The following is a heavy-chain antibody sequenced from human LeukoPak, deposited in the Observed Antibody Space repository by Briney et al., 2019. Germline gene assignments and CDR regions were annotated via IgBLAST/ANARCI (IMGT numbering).Heavy chain of an antibody. CDR3: ARYITMVRGVISRSFDP. D-gene: IGHD3-10*01. V-gene: IGHV4-59*12. CDR1: GGSISSYY. J-gene: IGHJ5*02. Sequence: SETLSLTCTVSGGSISSYYWSWIRQPPGKGLEWIGYIYYSGSTNYNPSLKSRVTISVDTSKNQFSLKLSSVTAADTAVYYCARYITMVRGVISRSFDPWGQGTLVTVSS. CDR2: IYYSGST.